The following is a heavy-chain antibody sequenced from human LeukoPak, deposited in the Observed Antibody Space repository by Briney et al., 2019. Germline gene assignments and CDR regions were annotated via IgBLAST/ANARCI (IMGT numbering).Heavy chain of an antibody. D-gene: IGHD2-2*01. CDR1: GFTSGTSW. CDR3: ARGGYQLLWY. J-gene: IGHJ4*02. Sequence: GGSLRLSCAASGFTSGTSWMSWVRQAPGTGLEWVASIKQDGSEKSYVDSVKGRFTISRDNAKNSLYLQMNSLRAEDTAVYYCARGGYQLLWYWGQGTLVTVSS. CDR2: IKQDGSEK. V-gene: IGHV3-7*04.